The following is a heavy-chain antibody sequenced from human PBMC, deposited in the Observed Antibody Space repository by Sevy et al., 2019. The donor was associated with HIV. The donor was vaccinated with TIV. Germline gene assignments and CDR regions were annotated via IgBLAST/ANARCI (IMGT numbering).Heavy chain of an antibody. V-gene: IGHV3-66*01. CDR1: GFTVNSNY. CDR2: IHSDDTT. CDR3: ARGKSGYGYALNY. D-gene: IGHD5-18*01. Sequence: GGSLRLSCAASGFTVNSNYMTWARQAPGKGLEGVSVIHSDDTTYHADSVKDRFTIASDNFKNTLYLHMSSLRAEDTAVYYCARGKSGYGYALNYWGQGTLVTVSS. J-gene: IGHJ4*02.